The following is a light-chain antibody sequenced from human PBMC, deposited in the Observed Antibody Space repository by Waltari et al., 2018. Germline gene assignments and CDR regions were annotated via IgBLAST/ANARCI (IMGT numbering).Light chain of an antibody. CDR3: QKYVNLPAT. CDR1: QSVGKY. V-gene: IGKV3-20*01. Sequence: FCRASQSVGKYLAGYQQKPGQAPRLVMYDASTRATGIPDRFSGSGSGTDFSLTISRLEPEDFAVYYCQKYVNLPATFGQGTRVEIK. J-gene: IGKJ1*01. CDR2: DAS.